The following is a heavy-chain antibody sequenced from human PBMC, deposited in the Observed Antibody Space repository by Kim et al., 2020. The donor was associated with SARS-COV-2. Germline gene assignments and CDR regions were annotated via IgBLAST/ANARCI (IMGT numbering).Heavy chain of an antibody. D-gene: IGHD6-19*01. CDR1: GGSISSSSYF. J-gene: IGHJ5*01. Sequence: SETLSLTCIVSGGSISSSSYFWGWIRQPPGKGLEWIGSIYYRGTTYYNPSLKSRVTISVDTSKNQFSLKLTSVTAADTAVYYCARRDGIAGAYRRGWCDSWGQGTLVTVSS. V-gene: IGHV4-39*01. CDR3: ARRDGIAGAYRRGWCDS. CDR2: IYYRGTT.